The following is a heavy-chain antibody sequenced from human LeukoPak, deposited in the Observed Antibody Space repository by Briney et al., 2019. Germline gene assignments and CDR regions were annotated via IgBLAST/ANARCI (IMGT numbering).Heavy chain of an antibody. CDR1: GFTFSSYG. CDR3: ARELELAFDY. Sequence: GGSLRLSCAASGFTFSSYGMHWVPQAPGKGLGRVVVIWYDGSNKYYADSVKGRFTISRDNSKNTLYLQMNSLRAEDTAVYYCARELELAFDYWGQGTLVTVSS. CDR2: IWYDGSNK. J-gene: IGHJ4*02. V-gene: IGHV3-33*01. D-gene: IGHD1-7*01.